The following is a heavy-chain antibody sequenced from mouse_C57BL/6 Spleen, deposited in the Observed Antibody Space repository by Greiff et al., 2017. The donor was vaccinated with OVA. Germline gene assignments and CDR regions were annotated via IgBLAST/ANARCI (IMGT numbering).Heavy chain of an antibody. CDR1: GFSLTSYG. V-gene: IGHV2-4*01. D-gene: IGHD1-1*01. CDR2: IWSGGST. J-gene: IGHJ4*01. Sequence: VKLMESGPGLVQPSQSLSITCTVSGFSLTSYGVHWVRPPPGKGLEWLGVIWSGGSTDYNAAFISRLSISKDNSKSQVFFKMNSLQADDTAIYYCAKRFTTVVAEDYYAMDYWGQGTSVTVSS. CDR3: AKRFTTVVAEDYYAMDY.